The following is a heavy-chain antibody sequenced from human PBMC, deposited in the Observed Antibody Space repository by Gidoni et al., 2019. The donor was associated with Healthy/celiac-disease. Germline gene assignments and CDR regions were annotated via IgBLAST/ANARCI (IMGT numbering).Heavy chain of an antibody. CDR2: IYHSGST. Sequence: QVQLQESGPGLVQPSETLSLPCTVSVYSISSGYYWGWIWQPPGKGLEWIGSIYHSGSTYDKPSLMSRVTISVDTSKNQFSLKLSSVTAADTDVYYCARGGYYDSSGYYYYYYGMDVWGQGTTVTVSS. CDR3: ARGGYYDSSGYYYYYYGMDV. V-gene: IGHV4-38-2*02. CDR1: VYSISSGYY. D-gene: IGHD3-22*01. J-gene: IGHJ6*02.